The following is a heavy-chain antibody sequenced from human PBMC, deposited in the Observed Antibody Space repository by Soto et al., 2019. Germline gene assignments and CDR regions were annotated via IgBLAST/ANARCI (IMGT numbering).Heavy chain of an antibody. Sequence: GGSLRLSCAASGFTFSSYGMHWVRQAPGKGLEWVAVIWSDGSNKYYADSVKGRFTISRDNSKNTLYLQMNSLRAEDTAVYYCARETTEPSAYYYYGMDVWGQGTTVTVSS. V-gene: IGHV3-33*01. CDR2: IWSDGSNK. D-gene: IGHD4-4*01. CDR3: ARETTEPSAYYYYGMDV. CDR1: GFTFSSYG. J-gene: IGHJ6*02.